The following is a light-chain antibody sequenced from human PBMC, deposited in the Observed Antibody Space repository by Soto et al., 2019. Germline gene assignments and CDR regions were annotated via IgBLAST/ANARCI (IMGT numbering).Light chain of an antibody. CDR2: EVT. J-gene: IGLJ1*01. Sequence: QSALTQPPSASGSPGQSVTISCTGTSSDVGGYNYVSWYQQHPGKAPKLMIYEVTKRPSGVPERFSASKSGNTASLTVSGLQAEDETDYYCSSYAGSNHLVFGTGTKLTLL. CDR1: SSDVGGYNY. CDR3: SSYAGSNHLV. V-gene: IGLV2-8*01.